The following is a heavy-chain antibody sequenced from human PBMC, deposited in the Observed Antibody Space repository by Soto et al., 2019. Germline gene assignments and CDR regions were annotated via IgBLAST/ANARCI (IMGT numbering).Heavy chain of an antibody. Sequence: GGSLRLSCAASGFTFNRYSMTWVRQAPGKGLEWVSYISTTGTAIYYTDSVKGRFSISRDNAKNSLYLQMDSLRAEDTAVYYCARVGAVDTFTNTYYFDYWGQGTLVTVSS. CDR1: GFTFNRYS. V-gene: IGHV3-48*01. CDR2: ISTTGTAI. J-gene: IGHJ4*02. CDR3: ARVGAVDTFTNTYYFDY. D-gene: IGHD3-10*01.